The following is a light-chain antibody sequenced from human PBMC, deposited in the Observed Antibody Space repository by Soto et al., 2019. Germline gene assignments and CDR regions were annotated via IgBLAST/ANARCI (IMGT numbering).Light chain of an antibody. V-gene: IGKV1-5*03. CDR3: QQYSSHST. Sequence: DIQMTQSASTRSASVGDRVTITCRASQSTSSYLAWYQQKPGKAPKLLIYQASSLENGVPSRFSGSGSGTEFSLTISSLQPDDFATYYCQQYSSHSTFGQGTKVDIK. CDR2: QAS. CDR1: QSTSSY. J-gene: IGKJ1*01.